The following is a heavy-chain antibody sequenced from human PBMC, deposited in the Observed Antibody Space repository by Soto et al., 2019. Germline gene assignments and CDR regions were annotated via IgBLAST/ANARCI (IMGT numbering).Heavy chain of an antibody. V-gene: IGHV1-3*01. D-gene: IGHD2-15*01. Sequence: QVQLVQSGAEVKKPGASVKVSCNASGYTFTTYVIHWVRQAPGQRLEWMGWINAGNGNTKYSLKFQGRVTITRDTTASTAYMERSSLRFDDTAVYYRARGGYCSGGNCSRDWVDPWGQGNLCTVSP. CDR3: ARGGYCSGGNCSRDWVDP. CDR2: INAGNGNT. J-gene: IGHJ5*02. CDR1: GYTFTTYV.